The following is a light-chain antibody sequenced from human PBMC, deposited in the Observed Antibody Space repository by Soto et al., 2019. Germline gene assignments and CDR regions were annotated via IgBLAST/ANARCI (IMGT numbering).Light chain of an antibody. V-gene: IGKV3-11*01. Sequence: EIVLTQSPATLSLSPGERAPLSCRASQSVSSYLAWYQQKPGQAPRLLIYDASNRATGIPARFSGSGSGTDFTLTISILEPEDFAVYYCQQRSNWPPYTFGQGTKLEIK. CDR1: QSVSSY. CDR3: QQRSNWPPYT. CDR2: DAS. J-gene: IGKJ2*01.